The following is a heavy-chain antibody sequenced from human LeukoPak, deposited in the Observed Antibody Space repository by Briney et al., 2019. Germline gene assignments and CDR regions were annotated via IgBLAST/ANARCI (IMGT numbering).Heavy chain of an antibody. CDR1: GFTFSSYG. D-gene: IGHD3-10*01. CDR3: AKGWSGESFGAQFDY. V-gene: IGHV3-30*18. CDR2: ISSDGRNT. Sequence: QPGRSLRLSCAASGFTFSSYGMHWVRQAPGKGLEWVAVISSDGRNTYYADSVKGRFTISRDNSKNTLYLQMNSLRAEDTALYYCAKGWSGESFGAQFDYWGQGTLVTVSS. J-gene: IGHJ4*02.